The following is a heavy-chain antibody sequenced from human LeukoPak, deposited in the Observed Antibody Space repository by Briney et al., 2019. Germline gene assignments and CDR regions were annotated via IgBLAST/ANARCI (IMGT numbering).Heavy chain of an antibody. CDR1: GGTFSSYA. CDR3: ASSKETTYYYFDY. V-gene: IGHV1-69*05. Sequence: ASVKVSCKASGGTFSSYAISWVRQAPGQGLEWMGRIIPIFGTANYAQKFQGRVTITTDESTSTAYMELSSLRSEDTAVYYCASSKETTYYYFDYWGQGTLVTVSS. CDR2: IIPIFGTA. D-gene: IGHD2/OR15-2a*01. J-gene: IGHJ4*02.